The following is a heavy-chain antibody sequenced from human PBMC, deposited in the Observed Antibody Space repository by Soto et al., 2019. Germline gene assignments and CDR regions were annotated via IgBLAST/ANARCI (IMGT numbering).Heavy chain of an antibody. V-gene: IGHV1-69*08. Sequence: SVKVSCKASGGTFSKYSISWVRQAPGQGLEWMGRIITILGTANYAQNFQGRVTITADKSTSTAYMELISLRFEDTAVYYCARSESAVVAPPHHWGQGTMVTVSS. J-gene: IGHJ3*01. CDR1: GGTFSKYS. D-gene: IGHD2-15*01. CDR3: ARSESAVVAPPHH. CDR2: IITILGTA.